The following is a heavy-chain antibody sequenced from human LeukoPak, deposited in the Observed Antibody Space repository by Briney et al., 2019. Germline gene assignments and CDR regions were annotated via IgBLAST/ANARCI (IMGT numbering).Heavy chain of an antibody. CDR3: VLRTSSYYYGSGSYGPVDY. D-gene: IGHD3-10*01. Sequence: PSETLSLTCTVSGGSISSSSYYWGWIRQPPGKGLEWIGSIYYSGSTYYSPSLKSRVTISVDTSENQFSLKLSSVTAADTAVYYCVLRTSSYYYGSGSYGPVDYWGQGTLVTVSS. CDR2: IYYSGST. J-gene: IGHJ4*02. CDR1: GGSISSSSYY. V-gene: IGHV4-39*07.